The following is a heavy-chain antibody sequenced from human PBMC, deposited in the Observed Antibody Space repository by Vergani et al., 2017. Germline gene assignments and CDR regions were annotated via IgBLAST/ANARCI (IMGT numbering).Heavy chain of an antibody. V-gene: IGHV3-33*01. J-gene: IGHJ6*03. CDR2: IYYDGSKK. CDR1: GFTFSTYA. CDR3: VREGSYCGSTTCRNPSYFYYYHMDV. D-gene: IGHD2-21*01. Sequence: QVQLVESGGGVVQPGRSLRLSCTSSGFTFSTYAMHWVRQAPGKGLEWVAIIYYDGSKKYYADSVKGRFTISRDNSRNTLDLLMSSLRAEDTAIYYCVREGSYCGSTTCRNPSYFYYYHMDVWLEGTTVTVSS.